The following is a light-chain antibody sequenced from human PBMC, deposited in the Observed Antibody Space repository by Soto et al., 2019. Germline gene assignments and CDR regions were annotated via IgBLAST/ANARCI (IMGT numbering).Light chain of an antibody. CDR2: GSS. J-gene: IGKJ4*01. CDR1: QDVDSNF. V-gene: IGKV3-20*01. Sequence: EIVLTQSPGNLSLSPAERATLSCRASQDVDSNFLAWYQQRPGQAPRLLIYGSSRRATGIPDRFSGSGSGTDFTLTISRVGPEDIAVYFCHQYYSSITFGGGTKVEVK. CDR3: HQYYSSIT.